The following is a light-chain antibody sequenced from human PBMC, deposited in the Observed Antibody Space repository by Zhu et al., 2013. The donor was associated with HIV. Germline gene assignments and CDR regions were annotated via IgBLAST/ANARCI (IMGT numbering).Light chain of an antibody. Sequence: QSALTQPPSASGSPGQSVTISCTGTSSDVGGYNSVSWYQQHPDKAPKLIIYEVSKRPSGVPDRFSGSKSGNTASLTVSGLQAEDESDYYCSSYAGTNNLVFGGGTKLTVL. CDR1: SSDVGGYNS. J-gene: IGLJ3*02. CDR3: SSYAGTNNLV. CDR2: EVS. V-gene: IGLV2-8*01.